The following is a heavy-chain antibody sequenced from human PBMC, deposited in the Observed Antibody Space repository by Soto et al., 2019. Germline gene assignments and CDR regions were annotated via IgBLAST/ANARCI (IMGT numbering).Heavy chain of an antibody. CDR1: GFTFSIYW. CDR3: TRVGGSARGMDV. V-gene: IGHV3-74*01. D-gene: IGHD3-16*01. Sequence: PGGSLRLSCAASGFTFSIYWMHWVRQAPGKGPVWVSRIDNAGSSARYADSVKGRFTISRDNAKNTVYLQMNSLRAEDTAVYYCTRVGGSARGMDVWGQGTTVTVSS. CDR2: IDNAGSSA. J-gene: IGHJ6*02.